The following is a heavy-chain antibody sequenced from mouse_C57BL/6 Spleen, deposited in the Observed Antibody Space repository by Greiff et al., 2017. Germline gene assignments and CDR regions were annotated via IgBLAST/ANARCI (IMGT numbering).Heavy chain of an antibody. CDR3: ARTLLYSHYYAMDY. CDR2: IDPSESEN. CDR1: GYTFTSYW. D-gene: IGHD2-1*01. J-gene: IGHJ4*01. Sequence: QVQLKQPGAELVRPGSSVTLSCKASGYTFTSYWMHWVKQRPIQGLEWIGNIDPSESENHYTQKFKDKDTLTVDKSSSTAYMQLSSLTSEDSAVDYCARTLLYSHYYAMDYWGQGTSVTVSS. V-gene: IGHV1-52*01.